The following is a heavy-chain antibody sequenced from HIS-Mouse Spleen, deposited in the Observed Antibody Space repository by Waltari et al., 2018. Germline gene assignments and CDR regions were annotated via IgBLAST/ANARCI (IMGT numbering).Heavy chain of an antibody. CDR2: INPNSGGT. V-gene: IGHV1-2*02. J-gene: IGHJ3*02. D-gene: IGHD1-1*01. CDR3: ARDAGGTTAPAEAVPTGDAFDI. CDR1: GYTFTGYY. Sequence: QVQLVQSGAEVKKPGASVKVSCKASGYTFTGYYMHWVRQAPGQGLEWMGWINPNSGGTNYAQKFQGRVTMTRDTSISTAYMGLRRLRSDDTAVYYCARDAGGTTAPAEAVPTGDAFDIWGQGTMVTVSS.